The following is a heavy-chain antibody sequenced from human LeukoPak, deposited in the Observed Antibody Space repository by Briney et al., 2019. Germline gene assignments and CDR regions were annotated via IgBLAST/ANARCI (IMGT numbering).Heavy chain of an antibody. CDR2: IYYSGST. D-gene: IGHD2-21*01. CDR3: ARENAYCGGDCYRKYYFDY. J-gene: IGHJ4*02. CDR1: GGSISSYY. Sequence: PSETLSLTCTVSGGSISSYYWSWIRQPPGKGLEWIGYIYYSGSTNYNPSLKSRVTISVDTSKNQFSLKLSSVTAADTAVYYCARENAYCGGDCYRKYYFDYWGQGTLVTVSS. V-gene: IGHV4-59*01.